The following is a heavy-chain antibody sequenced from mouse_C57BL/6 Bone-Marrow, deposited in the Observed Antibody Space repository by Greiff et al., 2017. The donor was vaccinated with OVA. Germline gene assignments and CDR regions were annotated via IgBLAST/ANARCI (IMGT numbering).Heavy chain of an antibody. CDR2: IYPGDGDT. D-gene: IGHD3-2*02. CDR1: GYAFSSSW. CDR3: ARGQLRAY. J-gene: IGHJ3*01. Sequence: QVHVKQSGPELVKPGASVKISCKASGYAFSSSWMNWVKQRPGKGLEWIGRIYPGDGDTNYNGKFKGKATLTADKSSSTAYMQLSSLTSEDSAVYFCARGQLRAYWGQGTLVTVSA. V-gene: IGHV1-82*01.